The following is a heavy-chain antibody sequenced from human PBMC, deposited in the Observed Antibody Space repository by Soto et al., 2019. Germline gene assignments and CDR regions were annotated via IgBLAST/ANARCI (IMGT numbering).Heavy chain of an antibody. D-gene: IGHD1-7*01. CDR2: INHSVST. CDR3: ARGGITGTTDNWFDP. J-gene: IGHJ5*02. CDR1: YGSFSGYY. Sequence: PSETLSVTCTVYYGSFSGYYWSLILHPPGKVLELIGEINHSVSTNYNPSLKSRVTISVDTSKNQFSLKLSSVTAADTAVYYCARGGITGTTDNWFDPWGQGTLVTVPA. V-gene: IGHV4-34*01.